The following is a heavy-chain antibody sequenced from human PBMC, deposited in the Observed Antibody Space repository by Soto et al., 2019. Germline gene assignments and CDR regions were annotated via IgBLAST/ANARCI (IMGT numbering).Heavy chain of an antibody. CDR3: ARHVRGWQLMLDN. CDR2: IYFSGST. J-gene: IGHJ4*02. D-gene: IGHD6-13*01. Sequence: SETLSLTCTVSGGSISSSSYYWGWIRQPPGKGMEWIGSIYFSGSTHYNVSLTSRVTISVDTSRNQFSLKLSSVTATDTAVYYCARHVRGWQLMLDNWGQGSLVTVS. CDR1: GGSISSSSYY. V-gene: IGHV4-39*01.